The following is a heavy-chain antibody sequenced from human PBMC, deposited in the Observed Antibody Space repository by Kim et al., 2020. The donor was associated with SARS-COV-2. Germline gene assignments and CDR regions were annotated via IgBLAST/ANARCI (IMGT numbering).Heavy chain of an antibody. V-gene: IGHV3-53*01. CDR3: ARGATYCSGGSCYSNYYYGMDV. Sequence: GGSLRLSCAASGFTVSSNYMSWVRQAPGKGLEWVSVIYSGGSTYYADSVKGRFTISRDNSKNTLYLQMNSLRAEDTAVYYCARGATYCSGGSCYSNYYYGMDVWGQGTTVTVSS. CDR2: IYSGGST. CDR1: GFTVSSNY. D-gene: IGHD2-15*01. J-gene: IGHJ6*02.